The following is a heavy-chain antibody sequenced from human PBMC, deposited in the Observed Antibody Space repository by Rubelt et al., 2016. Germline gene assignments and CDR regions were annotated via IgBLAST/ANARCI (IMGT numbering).Heavy chain of an antibody. CDR2: IYHSGST. V-gene: IGHV4-38-2*02. CDR3: ASFRKAVGDAFDI. Sequence: QLQLQESGPGLVKPSETLSLTCTVSGYSISSRYYWGWIRQPPGKGLEWIGSIYHSGSTYYNPSLRSRVTISVDTSKNQFSLKLSSVTAADTAVYFCASFRKAVGDAFDIWGRGTLVTVSS. J-gene: IGHJ3*02. CDR1: GYSISSRYY. D-gene: IGHD1-14*01.